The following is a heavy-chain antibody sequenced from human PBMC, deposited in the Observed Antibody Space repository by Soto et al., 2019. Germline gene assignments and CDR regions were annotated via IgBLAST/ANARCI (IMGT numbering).Heavy chain of an antibody. CDR1: ESIFRGYG. CDR3: AKVEAVITFGGDYGMDV. CDR2: IRVDGSNI. D-gene: IGHD3-16*01. V-gene: IGHV3-30*02. Sequence: HPGGSLRLSCAAPESIFRGYGMHWVRQAPGKGLEWVAIIRVDGSNIKYADAVMGRFTISRDNSKNTLYLQMNSLRVEDTAVYYCAKVEAVITFGGDYGMDVWGQGTTVTVSS. J-gene: IGHJ6*02.